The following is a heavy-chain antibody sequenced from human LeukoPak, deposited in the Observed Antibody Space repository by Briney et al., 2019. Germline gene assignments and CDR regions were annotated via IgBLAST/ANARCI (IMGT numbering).Heavy chain of an antibody. Sequence: PGRSLRLSCAASGFTFSSYAMHWVRQAPGKGLEWVAVISYDGSNKYYADSVKGRFTISRDNSKNTLYLQMNSLRAEDTAVYYCAIDGYSSSSGFDYWGQGTLVTVSS. D-gene: IGHD6-6*01. CDR3: AIDGYSSSSGFDY. V-gene: IGHV3-30-3*01. CDR1: GFTFSSYA. CDR2: ISYDGSNK. J-gene: IGHJ4*02.